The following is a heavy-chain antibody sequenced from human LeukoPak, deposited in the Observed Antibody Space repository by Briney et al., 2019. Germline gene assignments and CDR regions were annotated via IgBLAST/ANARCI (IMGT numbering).Heavy chain of an antibody. CDR3: GGYNFYYFDY. V-gene: IGHV4-39*01. CDR1: GGSISSSNYY. D-gene: IGHD5-24*01. CDR2: IYYSGNT. J-gene: IGHJ4*02. Sequence: SETLSLTCTVSGGSISSSNYYWGWIRQPPGKGLEWIGSIYYSGNTYYNPSLKSRVTVSVDTSKNQFSLKRSSVTAADTAVYYCGGYNFYYFDYWGQGSLVTVSS.